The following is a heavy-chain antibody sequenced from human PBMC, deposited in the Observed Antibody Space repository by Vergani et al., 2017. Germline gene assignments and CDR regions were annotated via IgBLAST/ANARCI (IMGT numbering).Heavy chain of an antibody. J-gene: IGHJ4*02. V-gene: IGHV5-51*01. CDR3: ARYPDSFDY. D-gene: IGHD3-3*01. CDR1: GYSFRSYW. Sequence: EVQLVQSGAEVKKPGESLKISCEGSGYSFRSYWIAWVRQMPGKGLEWTGIIYPADSDTRYNPSFQGQVTISADKSINTAYLQWNSLKASDTAIYYCARYPDSFDYWGQGTLVTVSS. CDR2: IYPADSDT.